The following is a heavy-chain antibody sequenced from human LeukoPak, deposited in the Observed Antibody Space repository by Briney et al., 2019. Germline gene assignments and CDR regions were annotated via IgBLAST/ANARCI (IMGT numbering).Heavy chain of an antibody. V-gene: IGHV3-30*04. J-gene: IGHJ4*02. CDR2: ISYDGSNK. CDR1: GFTFSSYA. CDR3: ASLGYSYGFGYYFDY. Sequence: GGSLRLSCAASGFTFSSYAMHWVRQAPGKGLEWVAVISYDGSNKYYADSVKGRFTISRDNAKNSLYLQMNSLRAEDTAVYYCASLGYSYGFGYYFDYWGQGTLVTVSS. D-gene: IGHD5-18*01.